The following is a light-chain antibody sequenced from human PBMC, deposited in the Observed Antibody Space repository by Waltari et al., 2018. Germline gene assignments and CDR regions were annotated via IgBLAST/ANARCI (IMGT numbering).Light chain of an antibody. CDR3: QKYESLPAT. CDR1: QSVGIY. V-gene: IGKV3-20*01. Sequence: EIVLTQSPGTLSLSPGERATLSCRASQSVGIYLAWYQQKPGQAPRLLIYHASTRATGIPDRFSARGSETDFILTISRLEPEDCAVYYCQKYESLPATFGQGTKVEIK. J-gene: IGKJ1*01. CDR2: HAS.